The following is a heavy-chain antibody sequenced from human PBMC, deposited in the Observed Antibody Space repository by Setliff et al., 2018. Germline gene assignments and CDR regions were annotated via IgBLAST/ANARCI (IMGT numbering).Heavy chain of an antibody. Sequence: HPGGFLRLSCSASGFIFNNFWMSWVRQAPGKGLEWVANINQRESAKLYVDSVKGRFTISRDNAENSLYLQMTSLRAEDTAVYYCARTDGTNLGYFDNWGQGTLVTVSS. CDR1: GFIFNNFW. V-gene: IGHV3-7*03. J-gene: IGHJ4*02. CDR2: INQRESAK. CDR3: ARTDGTNLGYFDN. D-gene: IGHD2-8*01.